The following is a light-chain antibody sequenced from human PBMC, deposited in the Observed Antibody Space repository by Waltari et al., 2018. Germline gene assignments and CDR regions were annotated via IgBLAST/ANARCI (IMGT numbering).Light chain of an antibody. CDR1: QSISNW. Sequence: DIPITQSPSPQSPSAGARVTITCRASQSISNWLAWYQQKPVKAPKLLIYKASTLESGVPSRFSGSGSGTEFTLTISSLQPDDFATYYCQQYNSYSLLTFGGGTKVEIK. CDR3: QQYNSYSLLT. V-gene: IGKV1-5*03. CDR2: KAS. J-gene: IGKJ4*01.